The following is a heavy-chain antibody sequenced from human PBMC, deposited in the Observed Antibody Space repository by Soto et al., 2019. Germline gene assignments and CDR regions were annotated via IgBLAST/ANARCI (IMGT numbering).Heavy chain of an antibody. V-gene: IGHV3-64D*08. D-gene: IGHD3-10*01. CDR1: GFTFSTYA. J-gene: IGHJ5*02. CDR2: ISSDGGST. CDR3: VGERGVTVFPNWWFDP. Sequence: GGSLRLSCSASGFTFSTYAMHWVRQAPGKGLEYVSAISSDGGSTSYADSVKGRFTTSRDNSKDTLYLQMSSLRTDDTAVYYCVGERGVTVFPNWWFDPWGQGTLVTVSS.